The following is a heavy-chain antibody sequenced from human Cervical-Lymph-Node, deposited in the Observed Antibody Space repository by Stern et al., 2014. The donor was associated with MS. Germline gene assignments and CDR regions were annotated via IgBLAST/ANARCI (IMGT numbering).Heavy chain of an antibody. CDR3: ARAGPYDYIWGNLRHRAFYFDS. CDR2: LYYRGST. V-gene: IGHV4-59*01. J-gene: IGHJ4*02. D-gene: IGHD3-16*01. Sequence: QVQLQESGPGLVKPSETLSLMCNVSSGSTGNKYWSWIRQPPGKGLEWIGHLYYRGSTNYNPSLKSRVTISLDTSKNQFSLKLSSVTAADTAVYYCARAGPYDYIWGNLRHRAFYFDSWGQGVLDTVSS. CDR1: SGSTGNKY.